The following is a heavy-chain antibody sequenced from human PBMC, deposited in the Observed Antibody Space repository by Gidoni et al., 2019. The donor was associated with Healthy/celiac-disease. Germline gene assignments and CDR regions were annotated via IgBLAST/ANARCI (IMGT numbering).Heavy chain of an antibody. V-gene: IGHV3-15*01. CDR1: GFTFRNAW. J-gene: IGHJ4*02. CDR3: TTMYYYDSSGYYYDY. D-gene: IGHD3-22*01. CDR2: IKSKTDGGTT. Sequence: EVQLVESGGGLVKPGGSLRLSCAASGFTFRNAWMSWVRQATGKGLEWVGRIKSKTDGGTTDYAAPVKGRFTISRDDSKNTLYLQMNSLKTEDTAVYYCTTMYYYDSSGYYYDYWGQGTLVTVSS.